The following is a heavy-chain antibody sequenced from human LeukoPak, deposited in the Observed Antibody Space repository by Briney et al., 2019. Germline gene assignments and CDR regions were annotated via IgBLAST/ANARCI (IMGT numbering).Heavy chain of an antibody. Sequence: GESLKIFWKGSGYSFTTYWIARVRQSSGEGLEWMGIIYPGYSDTTYSPSFQGQVTISADKSISTAYLQWSSLKASDTAMYYCARRGYSGYEDAFDIWGQGTMVTVSS. CDR2: IYPGYSDT. V-gene: IGHV5-51*01. D-gene: IGHD5-12*01. J-gene: IGHJ3*02. CDR1: GYSFTTYW. CDR3: ARRGYSGYEDAFDI.